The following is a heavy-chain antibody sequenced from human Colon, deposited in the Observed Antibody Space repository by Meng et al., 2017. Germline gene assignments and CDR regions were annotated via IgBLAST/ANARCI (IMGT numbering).Heavy chain of an antibody. CDR2: INHSGST. CDR3: ARGGYSSSWYAQFDS. J-gene: IGHJ4*02. D-gene: IGHD6-13*01. V-gene: IGHV4-34*01. Sequence: SETLSLTCAVYGGSFSGYYWSWIRQSPGKGLEWIGEINHSGSTNYNPSLKSRVTISVDTSKNQFTLKLSSVTAADTAVYCCARGGYSSSWYAQFDSWGQGTLVTVSS. CDR1: GGSFSGYY.